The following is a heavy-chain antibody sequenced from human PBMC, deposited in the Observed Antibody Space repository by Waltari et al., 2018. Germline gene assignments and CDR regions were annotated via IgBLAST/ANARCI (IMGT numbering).Heavy chain of an antibody. D-gene: IGHD6-13*01. CDR2: IYSGGST. J-gene: IGHJ6*03. CDR1: GFTVSSNY. CDR3: AAGERSSSWYQDYYYYMDV. V-gene: IGHV3-53*02. Sequence: EVQLVETGGGLIQPGGSLRLSCAASGFTVSSNYMSWVRPAPGKGLEWVSVIYSGGSTYYADSVKGRFTISRDNSKNTLYLQMNSLRAEDTAVYYCAAGERSSSWYQDYYYYMDVWGKGTTVTVSS.